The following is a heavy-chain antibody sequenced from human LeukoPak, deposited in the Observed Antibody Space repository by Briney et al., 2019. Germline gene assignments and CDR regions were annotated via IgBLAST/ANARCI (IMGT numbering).Heavy chain of an antibody. CDR1: GASISGYF. CDR2: IYYSGST. V-gene: IGHV4-59*01. J-gene: IGHJ5*02. Sequence: KPSETLSLTCTVSGASISGYFWSWIRQPPGKGLEWIGYIYYSGSTNYNPSLKSRVTISVDTSKNQFSLKLSSVTAADTAVYYCARVDYDFWSGSEPYNWFDPWGQGTLVTVSS. CDR3: ARVDYDFWSGSEPYNWFDP. D-gene: IGHD3-3*01.